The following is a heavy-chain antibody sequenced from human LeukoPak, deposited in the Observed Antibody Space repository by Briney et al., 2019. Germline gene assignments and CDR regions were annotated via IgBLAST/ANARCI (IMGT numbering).Heavy chain of an antibody. Sequence: SETLSLTCAVSGDSISSNHWWTWVRQPPGKGLEWIGGIYHSGSTNYNPSLKSRVTISVDTSKNQFSLKLSSVTAADTAVYYCARQRYDGSYYYYYYMDVWGKGTTVTISS. J-gene: IGHJ6*03. CDR1: GDSISSNHW. CDR3: ARQRYDGSYYYYYYMDV. V-gene: IGHV4-4*02. CDR2: IYHSGST. D-gene: IGHD1-26*01.